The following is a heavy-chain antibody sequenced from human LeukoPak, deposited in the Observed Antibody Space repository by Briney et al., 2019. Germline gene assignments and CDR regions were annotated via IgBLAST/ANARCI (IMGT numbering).Heavy chain of an antibody. CDR1: GFTFSSYW. CDR2: IKQDGSEK. J-gene: IGHJ4*02. V-gene: IGHV3-7*01. D-gene: IGHD3-3*01. Sequence: TGGSLRLSCAASGFTFSSYWMSWVRQAPGKRLEWVANIKQDGSEKYYVDSVKGRFTISRDNAKNSLYLQMNSLRAEDTAVYYCARDLSQYDFWSGYALDYFDYWGQGTLVTVSS. CDR3: ARDLSQYDFWSGYALDYFDY.